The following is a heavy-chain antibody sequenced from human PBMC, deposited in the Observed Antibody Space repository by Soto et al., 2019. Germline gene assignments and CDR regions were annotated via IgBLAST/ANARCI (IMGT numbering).Heavy chain of an antibody. V-gene: IGHV3-9*01. J-gene: IGHJ6*02. CDR1: GFTFDDYA. Sequence: GGSLRLSCVASGFTFDDYAMHWVRQAPGKGLEWVSGISWDSGSIGYADSVKGRFTISRDNSKNTLYLQMNSLRAEDTAVYYCAKLPTVTTDYYYYYGMDVWGQGTTVTVSS. CDR3: AKLPTVTTDYYYYYGMDV. D-gene: IGHD4-17*01. CDR2: ISWDSGSI.